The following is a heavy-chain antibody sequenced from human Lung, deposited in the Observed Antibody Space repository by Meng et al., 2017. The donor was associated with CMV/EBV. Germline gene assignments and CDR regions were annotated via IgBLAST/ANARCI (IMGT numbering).Heavy chain of an antibody. CDR3: ARDRYSGSSDAFDI. CDR2: ISSSSSYI. Sequence: GEXXTISCAASGFTFSSYSMNWVRQAPGKGLEWVSSISSSSSYIYYADSVKGRFTISRDNAKNSLYLQMNSLRAEDTAVYYCARDRYSGSSDAFDIWGQGXMVTVSS. CDR1: GFTFSSYS. J-gene: IGHJ3*02. V-gene: IGHV3-21*01. D-gene: IGHD1-26*01.